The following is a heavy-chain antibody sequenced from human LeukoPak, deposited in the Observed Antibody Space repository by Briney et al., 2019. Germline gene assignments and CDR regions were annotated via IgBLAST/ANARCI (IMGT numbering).Heavy chain of an antibody. CDR2: INPNSGGT. J-gene: IGHJ4*02. CDR1: GYTFTGYY. D-gene: IGHD1-1*01. V-gene: IGHV1-2*02. Sequence: ASVKVSCKASGYTFTGYYMHWVRQAPGQGLEWMGWINPNSGGTNYAQKFQGRVTMTRDTPISTAYMELSRLRSDDTAVYYCARDVGREYAGTTDYWGQGTLVTVSS. CDR3: ARDVGREYAGTTDY.